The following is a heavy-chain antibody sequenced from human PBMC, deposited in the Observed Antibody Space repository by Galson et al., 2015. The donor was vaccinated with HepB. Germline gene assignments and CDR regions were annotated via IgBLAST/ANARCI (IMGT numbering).Heavy chain of an antibody. CDR3: ARGGAFGFDI. CDR1: GFTFSSYA. V-gene: IGHV3-7*01. D-gene: IGHD3-16*01. CDR2: IKEDGGEK. J-gene: IGHJ3*02. Sequence: SLRLSCAVSGFTFSSYAMNWVRQAPGKGLEWVANIKEDGGEKYYVDSVKGRFTISRDNVKNTVYLQMNSLRAEDTAVYYCARGGAFGFDIWGQVTMVTVS.